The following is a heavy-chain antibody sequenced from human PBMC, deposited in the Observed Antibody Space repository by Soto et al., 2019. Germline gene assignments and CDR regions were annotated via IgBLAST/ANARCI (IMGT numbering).Heavy chain of an antibody. CDR1: GFTFSSYG. Sequence: GGSLRLSCAASGFTFSSYGMHWVRQAPGKGLEWVAVIWYDGSNKYYADSVKGRFTISRDNSKNTLYLQMNSLRAEDTAVYYCARKSISYYYYYMDVWGKGTTVTVSS. D-gene: IGHD3-3*02. CDR3: ARKSISYYYYYMDV. CDR2: IWYDGSNK. V-gene: IGHV3-33*01. J-gene: IGHJ6*03.